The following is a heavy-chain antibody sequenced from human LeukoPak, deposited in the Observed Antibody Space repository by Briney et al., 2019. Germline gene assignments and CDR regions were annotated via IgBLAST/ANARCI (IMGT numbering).Heavy chain of an antibody. CDR1: GGSISSSNW. CDR3: ARHPPTGYYGSGSYYK. D-gene: IGHD3-10*01. V-gene: IGHV4-4*02. CDR2: INHSGST. Sequence: SGTLSLTCAVSGGSISSSNWWSWVRQPAGKGLEWIGEINHSGSTNYNPSLKSRVTISVDTSKNQFSLKLSSVTAADTAVYYCARHPPTGYYGSGSYYKWGQGTLVTVSS. J-gene: IGHJ4*02.